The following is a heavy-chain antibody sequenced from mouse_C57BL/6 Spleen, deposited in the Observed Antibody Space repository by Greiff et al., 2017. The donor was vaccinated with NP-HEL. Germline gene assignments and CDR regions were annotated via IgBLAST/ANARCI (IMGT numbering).Heavy chain of an antibody. Sequence: DVKLVESGGGLVKPGGSLKLSCAASGFTFSSYAMSWVRQTPEKRLEWVATISDGGSYTYYPDNVKGRFTISRDNAKNNLYLQMSHLKSEDTAMYYCARDYGYYYFDYWGQGTTLTVSS. V-gene: IGHV5-4*01. J-gene: IGHJ2*01. CDR1: GFTFSSYA. CDR3: ARDYGYYYFDY. D-gene: IGHD2-2*01. CDR2: ISDGGSYT.